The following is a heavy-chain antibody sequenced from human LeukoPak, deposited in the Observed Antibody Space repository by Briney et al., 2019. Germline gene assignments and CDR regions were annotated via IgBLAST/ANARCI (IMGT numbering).Heavy chain of an antibody. D-gene: IGHD3-10*01. CDR3: AREIYGSGSYYNENYFDY. CDR1: GFTFSSYR. V-gene: IGHV3-21*01. CDR2: LRSSSRYI. Sequence: PGGSLRLSCAASGFTFSSYRMNWVRQATGKGLEWVSSLRSSSRYIYYADSVEGRFNNSRDNAKNSLYLQMNSLRAEDTAVYYCAREIYGSGSYYNENYFDYWGQGTLVTVSS. J-gene: IGHJ4*02.